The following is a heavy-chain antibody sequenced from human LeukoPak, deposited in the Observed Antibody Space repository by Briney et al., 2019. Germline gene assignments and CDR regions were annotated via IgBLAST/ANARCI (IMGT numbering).Heavy chain of an antibody. CDR2: MNTISGNT. CDR3: ATAVRYQLLLEY. CDR1: AYTFSTYD. Sequence: ASVKVSCKASAYTFSTYDVTWVRQAPGQGPEWMGWMNTISGNTGYAQQFKGRVTMTYNASVNSAYMGLSSLRFEDTAVYFCATAVRYQLLLEYWGQGTLITVSS. J-gene: IGHJ4*02. D-gene: IGHD2-2*01. V-gene: IGHV1-8*01.